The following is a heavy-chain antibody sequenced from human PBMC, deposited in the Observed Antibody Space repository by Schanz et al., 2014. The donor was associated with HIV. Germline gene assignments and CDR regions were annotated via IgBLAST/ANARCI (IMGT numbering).Heavy chain of an antibody. D-gene: IGHD2-8*01. Sequence: VQLVESGGGVVQPGRSLRLSCAASGFTFNSYGMLWVRQAPGKGLEWVSSITGGGGNRYYVDSVKGRFTISRDNSKNTLYLQMNSLRAEDTAMYYCANSGYCTSGVCYTRGDGMDVWGQGTTVTVSS. J-gene: IGHJ6*02. CDR1: GFTFNSYG. CDR2: ITGGGGNR. CDR3: ANSGYCTSGVCYTRGDGMDV. V-gene: IGHV3-23*04.